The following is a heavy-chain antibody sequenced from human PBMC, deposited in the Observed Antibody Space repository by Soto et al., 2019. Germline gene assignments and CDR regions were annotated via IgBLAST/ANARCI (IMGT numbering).Heavy chain of an antibody. J-gene: IGHJ5*02. CDR2: IYYSGST. CDR3: ARGATRKVVPAAMFRFDP. V-gene: IGHV4-31*03. D-gene: IGHD2-2*01. CDR1: GGSISSGGYY. Sequence: SETLSLTCTVSGGSISSGGYYWSWIRQHPGKGLEWIGYIYYSGSTYYNPSLKSRVTISVDTSKNQFSLKLSSVTAADTAVYYCARGATRKVVPAAMFRFDPWGQGTLVTVSS.